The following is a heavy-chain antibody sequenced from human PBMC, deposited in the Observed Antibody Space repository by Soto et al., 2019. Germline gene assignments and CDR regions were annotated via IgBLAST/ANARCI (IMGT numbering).Heavy chain of an antibody. CDR3: AKDNCGGDCYPYYYYGMDV. CDR2: ISYDGSNK. D-gene: IGHD2-21*02. V-gene: IGHV3-30*18. CDR1: GFTFSSYG. Sequence: QVQLVESGGGVVQPGRSLRLSCAASGFTFSSYGMHWVRQAPGKGLEWEAVISYDGSNKYYADSVKGRFTISRDNSKNTLYLQMNSLRAEDTAVYYCAKDNCGGDCYPYYYYGMDVWGQGTTVTVSS. J-gene: IGHJ6*02.